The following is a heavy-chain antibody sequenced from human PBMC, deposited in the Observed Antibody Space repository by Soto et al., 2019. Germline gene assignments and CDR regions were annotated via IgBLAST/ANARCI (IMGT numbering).Heavy chain of an antibody. Sequence: QVHLVQSGAEVKKPGASVKVSCKASGYTFTSYGITWVRQAPGQGLEWMGGISAHNGKTDYAQKLQGRVIVTSDTSTGLAYMALISLRAVDTAVYYCARGRYGDCWGQGALVTVSS. V-gene: IGHV1-18*01. J-gene: IGHJ4*02. CDR1: GYTFTSYG. D-gene: IGHD1-1*01. CDR2: ISAHNGKT. CDR3: ARGRYGDC.